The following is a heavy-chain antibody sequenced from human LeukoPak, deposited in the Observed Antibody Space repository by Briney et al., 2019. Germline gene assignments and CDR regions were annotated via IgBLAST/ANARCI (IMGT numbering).Heavy chain of an antibody. CDR1: GGPISSYF. CDR2: IYYSGTT. V-gene: IGHV4-59*01. D-gene: IGHD3-10*01. Sequence: SETLSLTCTVSGGPISSYFWTWIRQPPGMGLEWIGYIYYSGTTNYNPSLKSRATISIDTSKNQFSLKLSSVTAADTAVYYCARGIHRGLDGHYYMDVWGTGTTVTVSS. CDR3: ARGIHRGLDGHYYMDV. J-gene: IGHJ6*03.